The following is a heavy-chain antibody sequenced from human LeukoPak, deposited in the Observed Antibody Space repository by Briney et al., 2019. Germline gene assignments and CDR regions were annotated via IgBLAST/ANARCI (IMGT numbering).Heavy chain of an antibody. V-gene: IGHV1-69*04. J-gene: IGHJ6*02. Sequence: ASVKVSCKASGGTFSSYAISWVRQAPGQGLEWMGRIIPILGIANYAQKFQGRVTITADKSTSTAYMELSSLRSEDTAVYYCARDPHSSGWYVFGHYYGMDVWGRGTTVTVSS. CDR3: ARDPHSSGWYVFGHYYGMDV. D-gene: IGHD6-19*01. CDR1: GGTFSSYA. CDR2: IIPILGIA.